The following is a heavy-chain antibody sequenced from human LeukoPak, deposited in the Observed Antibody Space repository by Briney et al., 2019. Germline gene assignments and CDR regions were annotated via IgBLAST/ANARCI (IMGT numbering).Heavy chain of an antibody. J-gene: IGHJ2*01. D-gene: IGHD2-2*02. V-gene: IGHV1-18*01. CDR3: ARDVVVVPAAIGPWYFDL. Sequence: GASVKVSCKASGYTFTSYGISWVRQAPGQGLEWMGWISAYNGNTNYAQKLQGRVTMTTDTSTSTAYMELRGLRSDDTAVYYCARDVVVVPAAIGPWYFDLWGRGTLVTVSS. CDR1: GYTFTSYG. CDR2: ISAYNGNT.